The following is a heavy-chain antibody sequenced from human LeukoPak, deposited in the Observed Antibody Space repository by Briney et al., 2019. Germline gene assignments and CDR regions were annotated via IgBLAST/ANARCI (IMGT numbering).Heavy chain of an antibody. CDR3: ARATASGSGRAYDH. J-gene: IGHJ4*02. CDR2: IHHSGGT. Sequence: SETLSLTCAVYGESMIGHYWAWIRQPPGKRLEWIGEIHHSGGTNSNPSLKNRVTMSIDMSKNQFSLKLKSVTAADTAVYYCARATASGSGRAYDHWAQGNLVPVSS. D-gene: IGHD3-10*01. CDR1: GESMIGHY. V-gene: IGHV4-34*01.